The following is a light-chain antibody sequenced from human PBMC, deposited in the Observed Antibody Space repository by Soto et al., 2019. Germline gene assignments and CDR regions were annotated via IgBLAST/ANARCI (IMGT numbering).Light chain of an antibody. CDR2: AAS. CDR3: QHADSFPLIT. V-gene: IGKV1-12*01. Sequence: DIQMTQSPSSVSASVGDRVTITCRASQDISTWLAWYQQKPGKAPKLLIYAASSLQGGVPSRFSGSGSGTEFTLTISGLQPEDSATYYCQHADSFPLITFGQGTRLEIK. J-gene: IGKJ5*01. CDR1: QDISTW.